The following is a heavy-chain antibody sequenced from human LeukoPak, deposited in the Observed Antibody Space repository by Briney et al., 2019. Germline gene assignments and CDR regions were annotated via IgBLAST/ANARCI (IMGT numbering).Heavy chain of an antibody. Sequence: GGSLRLSCAASGFTFSSYDMHWVRQAPGKGLEWVTLISYDGGNKYYGDSVKGRFTISRDNSKNTLILQMNSLRAEDTAVYYCAKGTLEPTIMFLDSWGQGTLVIVSS. CDR3: AKGTLEPTIMFLDS. CDR1: GFTFSSYD. J-gene: IGHJ4*02. V-gene: IGHV3-30*18. CDR2: ISYDGGNK. D-gene: IGHD3/OR15-3a*01.